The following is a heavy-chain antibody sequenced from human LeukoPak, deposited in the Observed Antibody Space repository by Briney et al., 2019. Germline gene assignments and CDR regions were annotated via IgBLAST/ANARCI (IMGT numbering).Heavy chain of an antibody. CDR2: ISGSGGST. CDR3: AKDIVVVPAAPGGGFDY. V-gene: IGHV3-23*01. Sequence: GGSLRLSCAASGFTFSSYSMNWVRQAPGKGLEWVSAISGSGGSTYYADSVKGRFTISRDNSKNTLYLQMNSLRAEDTAVYYCAKDIVVVPAAPGGGFDYWGQGTLVTVSS. J-gene: IGHJ4*02. D-gene: IGHD2-2*01. CDR1: GFTFSSYS.